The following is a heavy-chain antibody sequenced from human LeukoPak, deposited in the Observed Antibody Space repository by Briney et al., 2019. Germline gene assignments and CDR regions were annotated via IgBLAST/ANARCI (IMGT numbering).Heavy chain of an antibody. D-gene: IGHD6-25*01. Sequence: GGSLRLSCVASGFTVSSNYMSWVRQAPGKGPECVSVIYPGGTTYYADSVKGRFTISRDDSKNTLYLQMHSLRAEDTAVYYCARESSGYYFDYWGQRTLVTVSS. CDR1: GFTVSSNY. CDR3: ARESSGYYFDY. V-gene: IGHV3-53*01. J-gene: IGHJ4*02. CDR2: IYPGGTT.